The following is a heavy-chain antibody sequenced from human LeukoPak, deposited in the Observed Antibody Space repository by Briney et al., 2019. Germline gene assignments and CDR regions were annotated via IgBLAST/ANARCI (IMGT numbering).Heavy chain of an antibody. Sequence: PGGSLRLSCAASGFTFSSYGMSWVRQAPGKGLEWVSAISGSGGSTYYADSVKGRFTISRDNSKNTLYLQMNSLRAEDTAVYYCAKGKWGLGEFDYWGQGTLVTVSS. CDR2: ISGSGGST. CDR1: GFTFSSYG. J-gene: IGHJ4*02. CDR3: AKGKWGLGEFDY. V-gene: IGHV3-23*01. D-gene: IGHD3-16*01.